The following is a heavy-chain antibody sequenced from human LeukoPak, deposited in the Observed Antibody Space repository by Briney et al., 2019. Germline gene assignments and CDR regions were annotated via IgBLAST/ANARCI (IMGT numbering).Heavy chain of an antibody. D-gene: IGHD1-26*01. V-gene: IGHV1-2*06. CDR2: INPNNGGT. CDR3: ARGPPLMGGSYHYFDY. CDR1: GYTFTGYY. J-gene: IGHJ4*02. Sequence: ASVKVSCKASGYTFTGYYMHWVRQAPGQGLEWMGRINPNNGGTNYAQKFQGRVTMTRDTSISTAYMELSRLTSDDTAVYYCARGPPLMGGSYHYFDYWGQGTLVTVSS.